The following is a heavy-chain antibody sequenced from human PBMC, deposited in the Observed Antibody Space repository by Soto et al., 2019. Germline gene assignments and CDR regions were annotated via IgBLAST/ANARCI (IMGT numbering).Heavy chain of an antibody. J-gene: IGHJ4*02. CDR2: ISAYNGNT. CDR3: ARDVGDSSGYYPDYFDY. D-gene: IGHD3-22*01. Sequence: ASVKVSCKASGYTFTSYGISWVRQAPGQGLEWMGWISAYNGNTNYAQKLQGRVTMTTDTSTSTAYMELRSLRSDDTAVYYCARDVGDSSGYYPDYFDYWGQGTLVTVYS. CDR1: GYTFTSYG. V-gene: IGHV1-18*04.